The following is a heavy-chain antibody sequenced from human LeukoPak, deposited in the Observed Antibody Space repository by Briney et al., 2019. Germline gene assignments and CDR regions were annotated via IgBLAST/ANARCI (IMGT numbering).Heavy chain of an antibody. CDR3: ARTGYNYGTPLNY. CDR2: ITDSGSYT. J-gene: IGHJ4*02. D-gene: IGHD5-18*01. CDR1: A. V-gene: IGHV3-23*01. Sequence: ALSXVRQAPGXGLXWVSGITDSGSYTYYADSVKGRFTISRDNSKNTVYLQMNSLRAEDTAVYYCARTGYNYGTPLNYWGQGTLVTVSS.